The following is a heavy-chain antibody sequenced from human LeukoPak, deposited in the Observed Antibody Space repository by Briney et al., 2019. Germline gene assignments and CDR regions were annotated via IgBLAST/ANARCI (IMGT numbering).Heavy chain of an antibody. J-gene: IGHJ4*02. Sequence: PGGSLRLSCAASGFTFSSYAMSWVRQAPGKGLEWVSAISGSGGSTYYADSVKGRFTISRDNSKNTLYLQMNSLRAEDTAVYYCAKGTVDTAMPPQRVLDYWGQGTLVTVSS. D-gene: IGHD5-18*01. V-gene: IGHV3-23*01. CDR3: AKGTVDTAMPPQRVLDY. CDR1: GFTFSSYA. CDR2: ISGSGGST.